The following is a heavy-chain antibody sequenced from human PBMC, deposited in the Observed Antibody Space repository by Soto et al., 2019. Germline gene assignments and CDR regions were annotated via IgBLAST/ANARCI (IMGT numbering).Heavy chain of an antibody. Sequence: SETLSLTCAVYGGSFSGYYWSWIRQPPGKGLEWIGEINHSGSTNYNPSLKSRVTISVDTSKNQFSLKLSSVTAADTAVYYCARIVARFQRESDYWGQGTLVTVSS. J-gene: IGHJ4*02. V-gene: IGHV4-34*01. D-gene: IGHD5-12*01. CDR3: ARIVARFQRESDY. CDR1: GGSFSGYY. CDR2: INHSGST.